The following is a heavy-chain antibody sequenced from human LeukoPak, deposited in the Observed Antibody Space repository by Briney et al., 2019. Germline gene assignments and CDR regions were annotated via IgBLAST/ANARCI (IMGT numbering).Heavy chain of an antibody. V-gene: IGHV4-59*08. D-gene: IGHD2-2*01. CDR3: ASENCSGTSCSSFDY. CDR2: IYYSGST. Sequence: SETLSLTCTVSGGSISSYYWSWIRQPPGKRLEWIGYIYYSGSTNYNPSLKSRVTISVDTSKNQFSLRLSSVTAADTAVYYCASENCSGTSCSSFDYWGQGTLVTVSS. J-gene: IGHJ4*02. CDR1: GGSISSYY.